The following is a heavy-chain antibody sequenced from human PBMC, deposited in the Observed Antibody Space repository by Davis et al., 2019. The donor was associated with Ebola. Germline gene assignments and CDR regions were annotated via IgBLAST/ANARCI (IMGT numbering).Heavy chain of an antibody. J-gene: IGHJ4*02. Sequence: LSLSCAASGFTFSDYYMSWIRQAPGKGLEWVSYISSSSSYTNYADSVKGRFTISRDNAKNSLYLQMNSLRAEDTAVYYCAREKAPILDYWGQGTLVTVSS. CDR2: ISSSSSYT. CDR1: GFTFSDYY. CDR3: AREKAPILDY. V-gene: IGHV3-11*06.